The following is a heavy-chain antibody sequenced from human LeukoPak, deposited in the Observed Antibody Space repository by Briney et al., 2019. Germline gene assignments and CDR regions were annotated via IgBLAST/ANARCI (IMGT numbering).Heavy chain of an antibody. CDR3: TTASGYHLDY. CDR2: IKSKTDGGTT. V-gene: IGHV3-15*01. J-gene: IGHJ4*02. D-gene: IGHD2-2*01. CDR1: GFTFSSYW. Sequence: GGSLRLSCAASGFTFSSYWMSWVRQAPGKGLEWVGRIKSKTDGGTTDYAAPVKGRFTISRDDSKNTLYLQMNSLKAEDTAVYYCTTASGYHLDYWGQGALVTVSS.